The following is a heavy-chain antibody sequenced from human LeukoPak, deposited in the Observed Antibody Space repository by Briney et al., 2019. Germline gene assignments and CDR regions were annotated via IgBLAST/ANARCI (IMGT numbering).Heavy chain of an antibody. J-gene: IGHJ4*02. D-gene: IGHD5-18*01. CDR1: GFTFSNYW. Sequence: GGSLRLSCEGSGFTFSNYWMSWVRQAPGKGLEWVANIKTDGSEKYYVDSVKGRFTISRDNAKNSLYLQMNSLRAEDTAVYYCARGARGYSYGGSDYWGQGTLVAVSS. V-gene: IGHV3-7*01. CDR2: IKTDGSEK. CDR3: ARGARGYSYGGSDY.